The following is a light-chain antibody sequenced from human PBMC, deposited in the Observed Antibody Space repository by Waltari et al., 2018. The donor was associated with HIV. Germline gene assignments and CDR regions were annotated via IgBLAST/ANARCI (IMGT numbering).Light chain of an antibody. V-gene: IGLV2-14*01. CDR1: TSDFDPFNF. Sequence: HSALTQPASVSGSPGQSITISCTGPTSDFDPFNFVSWYQQSPGRATKLILFEVYSRPSGVSERFSGSKSGDTASLTISALRAEDEADYFCSSYSARGFVAFGGGTKVTVL. CDR3: SSYSARGFVA. CDR2: EVY. J-gene: IGLJ3*02.